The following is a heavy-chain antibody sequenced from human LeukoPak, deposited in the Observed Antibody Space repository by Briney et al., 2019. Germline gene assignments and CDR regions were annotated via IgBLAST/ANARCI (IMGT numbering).Heavy chain of an antibody. J-gene: IGHJ1*01. CDR2: IYYDGNT. CDR1: GFTVSTNY. Sequence: GGSLRLSCAASGFTVSTNYMSWVRQAPGKGLEWVSTIYYDGNTYYADSVQGRFTISRDNSKNTLYFQMNSLRAEDTAVYYCATGTDAYKSGCWGLGTLVTVSS. V-gene: IGHV3-66*01. CDR3: ATGTDAYKSGC. D-gene: IGHD5-24*01.